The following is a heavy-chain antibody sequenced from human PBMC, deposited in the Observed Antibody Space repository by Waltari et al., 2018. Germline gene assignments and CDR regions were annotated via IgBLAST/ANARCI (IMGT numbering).Heavy chain of an antibody. D-gene: IGHD2-15*01. V-gene: IGHV4-4*02. CDR2: SHRSGKT. J-gene: IGHJ4*02. Sequence: NWWSWGRQSPETVLEWIGQSHRSGKTNYNPSLASRVSISIDTANNQLSLLVTSTTAADTAVYYCARDRGRGLYLDSWGQGTLVTVSP. CDR3: ARDRGRGLYLDS. CDR1: NW.